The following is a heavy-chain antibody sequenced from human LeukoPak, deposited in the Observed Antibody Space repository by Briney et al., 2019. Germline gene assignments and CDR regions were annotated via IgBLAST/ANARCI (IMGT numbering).Heavy chain of an antibody. CDR1: GFTVSSSY. CDR2: IYSGGST. CDR3: ARDYGVAEGY. Sequence: QSGGSLRLSCAASGFTVSSSYMSWVRQAPGKGLEWVSVIYSGGSTYYADSVKGRFTISRDNSKNTLYLQMNSLRAEDTAVYYCARDYGVAEGYWGQGTLVTVSS. D-gene: IGHD6-19*01. J-gene: IGHJ4*02. V-gene: IGHV3-53*01.